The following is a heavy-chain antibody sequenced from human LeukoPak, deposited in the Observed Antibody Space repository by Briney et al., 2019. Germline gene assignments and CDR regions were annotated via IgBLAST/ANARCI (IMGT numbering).Heavy chain of an antibody. Sequence: ASVKVSCKASGYTFTGYYMHWVRQAPGQGLEWMGWINPNSGGTNYAQKFQGRVTMTRDTSISTAYMELSRLRSDDTAVYYCARPSASYSSSSRWFDPWGQGTLVTVSS. J-gene: IGHJ5*02. CDR3: ARPSASYSSSSRWFDP. CDR2: INPNSGGT. D-gene: IGHD6-6*01. CDR1: GYTFTGYY. V-gene: IGHV1-2*02.